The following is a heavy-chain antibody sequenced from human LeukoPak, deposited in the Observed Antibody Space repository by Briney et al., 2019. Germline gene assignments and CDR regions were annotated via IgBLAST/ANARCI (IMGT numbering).Heavy chain of an antibody. J-gene: IGHJ4*02. V-gene: IGHV4-34*01. CDR3: ARGRYYGSGSYYKGPSRSSFDY. D-gene: IGHD3-10*01. Sequence: PSETLSLTCAVYGGSFSGYYWSWIRQPPGKGLEWIGEINHSGSTNYNPSLKSRVTISVDTSKNQFSLKLSSVTAADTAVYYCARGRYYGSGSYYKGPSRSSFDYWGQGTLVTVSS. CDR1: GGSFSGYY. CDR2: INHSGST.